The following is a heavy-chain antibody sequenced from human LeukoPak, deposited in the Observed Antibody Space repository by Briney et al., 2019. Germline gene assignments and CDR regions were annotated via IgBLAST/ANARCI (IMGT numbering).Heavy chain of an antibody. CDR3: ARMVESYYYDSSGYYYFDY. J-gene: IGHJ4*02. CDR2: IYHSGST. Sequence: SETLSLTCAVSGGSISSSNWWSWVRQPPGKGLEWIGEIYHSGSTNYNPSLKSRVTISVDKSKNQFSLKLSSVTAADTAVYYCARMVESYYYDSSGYYYFDYWGQGTLVTVSS. V-gene: IGHV4-4*02. CDR1: GGSISSSNW. D-gene: IGHD3-22*01.